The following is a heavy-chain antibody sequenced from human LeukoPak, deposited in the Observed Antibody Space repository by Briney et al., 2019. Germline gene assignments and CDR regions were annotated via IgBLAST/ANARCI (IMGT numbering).Heavy chain of an antibody. CDR1: GFIFNSYE. V-gene: IGHV3-48*03. Sequence: GGSLRHSCAASGFIFNSYEMKWLRQAPGKGLEWDSYISSSGSTIYYADSVKARFTISRDNAKNSLYLQMNSLRAEDTDVYYCLRGGAFDTTGQGTMVTVSS. CDR2: ISSSGSTI. CDR3: LRGGAFDT. D-gene: IGHD3-10*01. J-gene: IGHJ3*02.